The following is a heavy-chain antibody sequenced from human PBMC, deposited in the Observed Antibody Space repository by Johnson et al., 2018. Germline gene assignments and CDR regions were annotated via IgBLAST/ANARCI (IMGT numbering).Heavy chain of an antibody. Sequence: QVQLVQSGGGVVQPGRSLRLSCAASGFTFSSYGMHWVRQSPGKGLEWVAVISSDGTNNYYADSVKGRFTISRDNFKNTLYLKMNSLRAGDTAVYYRGKDGRLLRYFDWAFIFQHGVQGTLVTVSS. CDR3: GKDGRLLRYFDWAFIFQH. CDR2: ISSDGTNN. V-gene: IGHV3-30*18. J-gene: IGHJ1*01. D-gene: IGHD3-9*01. CDR1: GFTFSSYG.